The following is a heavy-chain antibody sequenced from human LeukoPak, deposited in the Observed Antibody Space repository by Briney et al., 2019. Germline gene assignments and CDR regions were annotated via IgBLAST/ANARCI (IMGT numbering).Heavy chain of an antibody. Sequence: PSETLSLTCTVSGGSISDNYWSWIRQPPGKGLEWIGYAYYSGHTNYNSSLKSRVTMSLDASKSQFSLRLSSVTAADTAVYFCARHPFATPFDYWGPGTLVTVSS. CDR1: GGSISDNY. J-gene: IGHJ4*02. V-gene: IGHV4-59*08. CDR3: ARHPFATPFDY. CDR2: AYYSGHT. D-gene: IGHD2-15*01.